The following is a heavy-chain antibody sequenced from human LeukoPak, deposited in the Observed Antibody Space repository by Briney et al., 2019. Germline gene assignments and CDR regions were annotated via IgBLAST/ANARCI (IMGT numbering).Heavy chain of an antibody. Sequence: GGSLRLSCTASGFTFGDYAMSWFRQAPGKGLEWVGFIRSKAYGGTTEYAASVKGRFTISRDDSKSIAYLQMNSLKTEDTAVYYCTRDQDEDILTGLDYWGQGTLVTVSS. CDR3: TRDQDEDILTGLDY. CDR1: GFTFGDYA. J-gene: IGHJ4*02. CDR2: IRSKAYGGTT. V-gene: IGHV3-49*03. D-gene: IGHD3-9*01.